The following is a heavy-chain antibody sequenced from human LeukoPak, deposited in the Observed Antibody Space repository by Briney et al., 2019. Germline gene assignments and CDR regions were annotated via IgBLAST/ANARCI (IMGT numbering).Heavy chain of an antibody. CDR1: GYTFTSYG. D-gene: IGHD4-23*01. CDR2: ISAYNGNT. J-gene: IGHJ5*02. V-gene: IGHV1-18*01. Sequence: ASVKVSCKASGYTFTSYGISWVRQAPGQGLEWMGWISAYNGNTNYAQKLQGGVTMTTDTSTSTAYMELRSLRSDDAAVYYCARDLLDYGGSNWFDPWGQGTLVTVSS. CDR3: ARDLLDYGGSNWFDP.